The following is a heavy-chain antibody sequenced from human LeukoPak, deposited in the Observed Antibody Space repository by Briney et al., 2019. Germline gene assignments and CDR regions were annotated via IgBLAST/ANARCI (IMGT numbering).Heavy chain of an antibody. J-gene: IGHJ4*02. CDR2: IYSDNT. CDR3: ARGAGKEGFDY. V-gene: IGHV3-53*01. D-gene: IGHD6-19*01. Sequence: GGSLRLSCTVSGFTVSSNSMSWVRQAPGKGLEWVSFIYSDNTHYSDSVKGRFTISRDNSKNTLYLQMNSLRAEDTAVYYCARGAGKEGFDYWGQGTLVTVSS. CDR1: GFTVSSNS.